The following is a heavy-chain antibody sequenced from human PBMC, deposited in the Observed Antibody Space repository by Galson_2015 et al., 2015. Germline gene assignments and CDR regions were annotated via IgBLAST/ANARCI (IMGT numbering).Heavy chain of an antibody. D-gene: IGHD2-8*01. V-gene: IGHV4-31*03. Sequence: TLSLTCTVSGGSISSGDYYWAWFRHHPGKGLEWIGYFYYSGSTRYNPSLKSRLTMAIDTSKNQFSLNLSSVTAADTAVYHCARTHYCTNGVCYFRWFDPWGQGTLVTVSS. CDR3: ARTHYCTNGVCYFRWFDP. CDR2: FYYSGST. CDR1: GGSISSGDYY. J-gene: IGHJ5*02.